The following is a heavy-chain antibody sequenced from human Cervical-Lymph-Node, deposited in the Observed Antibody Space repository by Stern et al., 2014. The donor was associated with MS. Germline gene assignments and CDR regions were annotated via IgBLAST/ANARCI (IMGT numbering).Heavy chain of an antibody. CDR2: ISYDGSNK. CDR1: CFTFSSYG. D-gene: IGHD3-16*01. Sequence: EQLVESGGGVVQPGRSLRLSCAASCFTFSSYGMHWVRQAPGKGLEWVAVISYDGSNKYYADSVKGRFTISRDNSKNTLYLQMNSLRAEDTAVYYCAKDGSYVDYWGQGTLVTVSS. CDR3: AKDGSYVDY. V-gene: IGHV3-30*18. J-gene: IGHJ4*02.